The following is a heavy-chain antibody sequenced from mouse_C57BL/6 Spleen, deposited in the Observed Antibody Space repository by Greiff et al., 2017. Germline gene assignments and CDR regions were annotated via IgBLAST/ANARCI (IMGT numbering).Heavy chain of an antibody. CDR1: GYTFTSYW. D-gene: IGHD2-5*01. V-gene: IGHV1-59*01. CDR2: IDPSGSYT. J-gene: IGHJ4*01. Sequence: QVQLQQPGAELVRPGTSVKLSCKASGYTFTSYWMHWVKQRPGQGLEWIGVIDPSGSYTNYNQKFKGKATVTVDTSSSTAYMQLSSLTSEDSAVYYCARSCDSNCYAMDYWGQGTSVTVSA. CDR3: ARSCDSNCYAMDY.